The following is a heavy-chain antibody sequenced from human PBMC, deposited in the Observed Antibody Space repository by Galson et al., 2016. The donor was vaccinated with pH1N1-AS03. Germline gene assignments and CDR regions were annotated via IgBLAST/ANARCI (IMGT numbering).Heavy chain of an antibody. CDR3: ARAAPFDP. Sequence: VKVSCKASGYTFSNFGMSRVRQAPGQGLEWMGWISPQNGNTQYAQRLEGRVTMTTDTSTSTAYMELWSLTYDDTAVYYCARAAPFDPWGQGTLVIVSS. J-gene: IGHJ5*01. CDR2: ISPQNGNT. D-gene: IGHD2-15*01. V-gene: IGHV1-18*04. CDR1: GYTFSNFG.